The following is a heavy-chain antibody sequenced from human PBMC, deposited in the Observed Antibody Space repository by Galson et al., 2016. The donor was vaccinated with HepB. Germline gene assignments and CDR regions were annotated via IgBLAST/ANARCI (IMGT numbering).Heavy chain of an antibody. CDR3: AKDSGAYYYDSSGYRRNDFDI. V-gene: IGHV3-9*01. Sequence: SLRLSCAASGFTLDPYAMHWVRQAPGKGMEWVSGISWNSGSIGYADSVKGRFTISRDNAKNSLYLQMNSLRAGDTALYYCAKDSGAYYYDSSGYRRNDFDIWGQGTMVTVSS. CDR1: GFTLDPYA. CDR2: ISWNSGSI. D-gene: IGHD3-22*01. J-gene: IGHJ3*02.